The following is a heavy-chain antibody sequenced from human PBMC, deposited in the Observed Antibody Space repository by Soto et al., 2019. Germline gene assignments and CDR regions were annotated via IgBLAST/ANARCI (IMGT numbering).Heavy chain of an antibody. Sequence: PGGSLRLSCAASGFTFSSYWMSWVRQAPGKGLEWVANIKQDGSEKYYVDSVKGRFTISRDNAKNSLYLQMNSLRAEDTAVYYCARTRSGWYGRLDYWGQGTLVTVSS. V-gene: IGHV3-7*01. CDR3: ARTRSGWYGRLDY. CDR1: GFTFSSYW. CDR2: IKQDGSEK. D-gene: IGHD6-19*01. J-gene: IGHJ4*02.